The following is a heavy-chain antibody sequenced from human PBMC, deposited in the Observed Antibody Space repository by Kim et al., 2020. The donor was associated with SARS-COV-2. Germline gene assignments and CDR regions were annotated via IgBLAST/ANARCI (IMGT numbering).Heavy chain of an antibody. J-gene: IGHJ3*02. Sequence: SETLSLTCAVSGGSMSDSFWRWIRQPPGGRLEWIGYILHSENYRYNPSLKSRVTMSVETSKNQLSLRLTSVSASDTAVYYFSRHRAGGAFRAFDISGQGT. CDR2: ILHSENY. CDR1: GGSMSDSF. V-gene: IGHV4-59*08. CDR3: SRHRAGGAFRAFDI. D-gene: IGHD1-26*01.